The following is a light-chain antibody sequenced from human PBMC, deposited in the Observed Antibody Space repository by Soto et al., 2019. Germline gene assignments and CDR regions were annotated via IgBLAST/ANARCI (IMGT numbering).Light chain of an antibody. CDR2: SAT. CDR3: RQYDSWPPLT. V-gene: IGKV3-15*01. CDR1: QSVKKN. Sequence: EVVMTQSPATLSVSPGERATLSCRASQSVKKNLAWYRQTLGQAPRLLVYSATTRAAGVPPRFSGSGSGTEFTLTICSLQSEESPVYYCRQYDSWPPLTFGQGTKVVL. J-gene: IGKJ1*01.